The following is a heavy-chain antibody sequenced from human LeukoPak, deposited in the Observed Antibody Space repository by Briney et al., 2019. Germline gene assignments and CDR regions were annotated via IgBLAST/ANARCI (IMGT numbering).Heavy chain of an antibody. CDR2: IRYDGSNK. Sequence: GGSLRLSCAASGFTFSSYGVHWVRQAPGKGLEWVAFIRYDGSNKYYADSVKGRFTISRDNSKNTLYLQMNSLRAEDTAVYYCAKDHPRSIAVAGTFDYWGQGTLVTVSS. V-gene: IGHV3-30*02. D-gene: IGHD6-19*01. CDR1: GFTFSSYG. J-gene: IGHJ4*02. CDR3: AKDHPRSIAVAGTFDY.